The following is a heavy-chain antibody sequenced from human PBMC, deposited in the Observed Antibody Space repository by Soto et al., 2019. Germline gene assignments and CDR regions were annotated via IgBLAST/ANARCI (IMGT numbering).Heavy chain of an antibody. CDR1: GFTFSSYA. CDR2: ISYDGSNK. J-gene: IGHJ6*02. V-gene: IGHV3-30-3*01. Sequence: QVQLVESGGGVVQPGRSLRLSCAASGFTFSSYAMHWVRQAPGKGLEWVAVISYDGSNKYYADSVKGRFTISRDNSKNTLYLQMNSLRAEDTAVYYCARDRYSSSFFYYYYYGMDVWGQGTTVTVSS. CDR3: ARDRYSSSFFYYYYYGMDV. D-gene: IGHD6-6*01.